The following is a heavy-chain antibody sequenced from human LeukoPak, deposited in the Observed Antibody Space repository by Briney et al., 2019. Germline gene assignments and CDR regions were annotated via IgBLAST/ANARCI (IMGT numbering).Heavy chain of an antibody. CDR1: GGSIRSHY. D-gene: IGHD4-17*01. Sequence: PSETMSLTCTVSGGSIRSHYWTWIRQPAGKGLEWIGRIYPSGTTNDNPSLKSRLTMSLDTSKTQFSLKLNSVSAADTAVYYCAGHPTYYGDYGYFKYWGLGTLVTVSS. V-gene: IGHV4-4*07. CDR3: AGHPTYYGDYGYFKY. CDR2: IYPSGTT. J-gene: IGHJ4*02.